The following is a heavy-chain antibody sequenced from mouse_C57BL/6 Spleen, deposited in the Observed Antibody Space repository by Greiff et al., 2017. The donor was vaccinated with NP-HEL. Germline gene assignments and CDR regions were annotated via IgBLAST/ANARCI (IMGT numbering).Heavy chain of an antibody. CDR2: FYPGSGSI. D-gene: IGHD2-4*01. CDR1: GYTFTEYT. Sequence: VQLQQSGAELVKPGASVKLSCKASGYTFTEYTIHWVKQRSGQGLEWIGWFYPGSGSIKYNEKFKDKATLTADKSSSTVYMELSRLASEDSAVYFLARHEEGYYDYDEAWFAYWGQGTLVTVSA. V-gene: IGHV1-62-2*01. J-gene: IGHJ3*01. CDR3: ARHEEGYYDYDEAWFAY.